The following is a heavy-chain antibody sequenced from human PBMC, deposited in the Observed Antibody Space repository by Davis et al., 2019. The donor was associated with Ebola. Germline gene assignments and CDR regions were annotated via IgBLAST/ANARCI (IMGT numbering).Heavy chain of an antibody. J-gene: IGHJ2*01. V-gene: IGHV1-69*06. Sequence: SVKVSCKASGGTFSSYAISWVRQAPGQGLEWMGGIIPIFGTANYAQKFQGRVTITADKSTSTAYMELSSLRSEDTAVYYCARGGGSSSWYALEWYFDLWGRGTLVTVSS. D-gene: IGHD6-13*01. CDR1: GGTFSSYA. CDR2: IIPIFGTA. CDR3: ARGGGSSSWYALEWYFDL.